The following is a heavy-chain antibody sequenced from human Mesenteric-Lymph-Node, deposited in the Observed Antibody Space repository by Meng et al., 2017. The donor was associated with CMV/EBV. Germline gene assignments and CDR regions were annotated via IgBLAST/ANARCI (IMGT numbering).Heavy chain of an antibody. Sequence: GESLKISCAASGFTFSSYSMNWVRQAPGKGLEWVSSISSSSSYIYYADSVKGRFTISRDNAKNSLYLQMNSLRAEDTAVYYCARRRITIFGVVKELDYWGQGTLVTVSS. V-gene: IGHV3-21*01. CDR2: ISSSSSYI. CDR3: ARRRITIFGVVKELDY. J-gene: IGHJ4*02. CDR1: GFTFSSYS. D-gene: IGHD3-3*01.